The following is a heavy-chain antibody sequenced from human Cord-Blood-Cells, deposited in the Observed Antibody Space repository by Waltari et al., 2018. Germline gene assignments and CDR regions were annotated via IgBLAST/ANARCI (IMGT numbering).Heavy chain of an antibody. Sequence: QVQLVQSGAEVKKPGSSVKVSCKASGGTFSSYAISWVRQAPGQGLEWMGGFIPSFGTANYAQKFQGRVTSTADESTSTAYMELSSLRSEDTAVYYCATNPPIYWYFDLWGRGTLVTVSS. CDR2: FIPSFGTA. J-gene: IGHJ2*01. V-gene: IGHV1-69*12. CDR3: ATNPPIYWYFDL. CDR1: GGTFSSYA.